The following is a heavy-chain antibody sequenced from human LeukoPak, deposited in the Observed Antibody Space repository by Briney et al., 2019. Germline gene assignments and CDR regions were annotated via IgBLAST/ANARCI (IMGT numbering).Heavy chain of an antibody. Sequence: GGSLRLSCAASEIAFSRFWMSWVRQAPGKGLERVANIEDDGDKKNYVDSVRGRFTISRDNAKYLLFLQMNNLREEDTAIYYCATERLYGASALDYWGQGTLVTVST. J-gene: IGHJ4*02. CDR2: IEDDGDKK. CDR1: EIAFSRFW. D-gene: IGHD4-17*01. V-gene: IGHV3-7*01. CDR3: ATERLYGASALDY.